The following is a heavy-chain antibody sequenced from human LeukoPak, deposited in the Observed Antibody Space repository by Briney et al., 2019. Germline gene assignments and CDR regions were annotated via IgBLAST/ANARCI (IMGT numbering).Heavy chain of an antibody. Sequence: ASVKVSCKASGYTFTSYDINWVRQATGQGLEWMGWMNPNSGNTGYAQKFQGRVTMTRNTSISTAYMELSSLRSEDTAVYYCARGRARGYYYYYYMDVWGKGTTVTISS. D-gene: IGHD3-10*01. CDR3: ARGRARGYYYYYYMDV. CDR1: GYTFTSYD. V-gene: IGHV1-8*01. CDR2: MNPNSGNT. J-gene: IGHJ6*03.